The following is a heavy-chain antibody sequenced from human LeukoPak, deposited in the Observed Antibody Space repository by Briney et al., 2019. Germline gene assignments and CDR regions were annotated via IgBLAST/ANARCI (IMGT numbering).Heavy chain of an antibody. J-gene: IGHJ4*02. CDR2: ISAYNGNT. CDR1: XXX. D-gene: IGHD1-1*01. V-gene: IGHV1-18*01. CDR3: AXXXXXXYDQYYFDY. Sequence: XXXIXXVRQAPGQGXXXXXXISAYNGNTNYXQKLQGRVTMTTDTXXXTAYMELRSLRSDDTAVYYCAXXXXXXYDQYYFDYWGQGTLVTVSS.